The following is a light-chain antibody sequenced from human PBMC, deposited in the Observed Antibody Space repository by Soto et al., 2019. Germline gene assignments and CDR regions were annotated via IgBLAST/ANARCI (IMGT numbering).Light chain of an antibody. V-gene: IGLV2-14*01. CDR2: GVT. CDR1: SSDIGHYDY. Sequence: QSALTQPASVSGSPGQSITISCTGTSSDIGHYDYVSWYQQHPGKAPKLIIYGVTNRPSGVSNRFSGSKTGNTASLTISGLQAEDEAYYYCFSHKRGDSHVFGTGTKVTVL. J-gene: IGLJ1*01. CDR3: FSHKRGDSHV.